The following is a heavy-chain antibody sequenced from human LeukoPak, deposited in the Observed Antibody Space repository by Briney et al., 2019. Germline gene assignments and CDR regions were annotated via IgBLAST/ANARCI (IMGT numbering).Heavy chain of an antibody. CDR1: GFTFSSYA. J-gene: IGHJ4*02. V-gene: IGHV3-30-3*01. D-gene: IGHD1-26*01. CDR3: ADFGSYYGLGY. Sequence: PGRSLRLSCAASGFTFSSYAMHWVRQAPGKGLEWVAVISYDGSNKYYADSVKGRFTISRDNSKNTLYLQMNSLRAEDTAVYYCADFGSYYGLGYWGQGTLVTVSS. CDR2: ISYDGSNK.